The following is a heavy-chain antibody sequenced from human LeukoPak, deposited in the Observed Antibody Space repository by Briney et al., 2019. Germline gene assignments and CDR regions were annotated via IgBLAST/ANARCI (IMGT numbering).Heavy chain of an antibody. V-gene: IGHV3-21*01. D-gene: IGHD6-19*01. J-gene: IGHJ3*02. CDR2: ISSSSSYI. CDR3: ARPETQYSSGLDGFDI. CDR1: GFTFSSYS. Sequence: PGGSLRLSCAASGFTFSSYSMNWVRQAPGKGLEWVSSISSSSSYIYYADSVKGRFTISRDNAKNSLYLQMSSLRAEDTAVYYCARPETQYSSGLDGFDIWGQGTMVTVSS.